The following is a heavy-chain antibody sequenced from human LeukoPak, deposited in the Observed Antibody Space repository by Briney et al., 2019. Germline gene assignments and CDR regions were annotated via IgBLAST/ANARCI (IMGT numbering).Heavy chain of an antibody. CDR1: GYTFTGYY. Sequence: SVKVSCKASGYTFTGYYMHWVRQAPGQGLEWMGWINPNSGGTNYAQKFQGRVTMTRDTSISTAYMELSRLRSDDTAVYYCARDSHYYYYMDVWGKGTTVTVSS. J-gene: IGHJ6*03. CDR2: INPNSGGT. V-gene: IGHV1-2*02. CDR3: ARDSHYYYYMDV.